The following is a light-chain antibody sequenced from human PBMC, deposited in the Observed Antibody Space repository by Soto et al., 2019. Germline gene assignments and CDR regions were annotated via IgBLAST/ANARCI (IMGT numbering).Light chain of an antibody. CDR3: QKCYSSPT. CDR1: HNIDTF. V-gene: IGKV1-39*01. J-gene: IGKJ3*01. Sequence: DIQITQSPSSLSASVGDRVTITCRASHNIDTFLNWYQQEPGKAPKLLIYAVSILQGGVPSRFSASGSGTDFTLTISSLQPEDFATYFCQKCYSSPTFGPGTKVDIK. CDR2: AVS.